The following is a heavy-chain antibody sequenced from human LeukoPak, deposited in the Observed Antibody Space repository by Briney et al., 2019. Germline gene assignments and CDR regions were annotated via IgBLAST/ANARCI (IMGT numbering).Heavy chain of an antibody. D-gene: IGHD4-17*01. CDR2: ISGSGGST. Sequence: GGSLRLSCAASGFTFSSYAMSWVRQAPGKGPEWVSAISGSGGSTYYADSVKGRFTISRDNSKNTLYLQMNSLRAEDTAVYYCAKDHTVTPDYYYYMDVWGKGTTVTVSS. CDR3: AKDHTVTPDYYYYMDV. V-gene: IGHV3-23*01. CDR1: GFTFSSYA. J-gene: IGHJ6*03.